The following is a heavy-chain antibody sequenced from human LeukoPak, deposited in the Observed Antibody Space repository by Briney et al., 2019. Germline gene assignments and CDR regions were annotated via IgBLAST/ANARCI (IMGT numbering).Heavy chain of an antibody. CDR3: GSQVETFYMDV. D-gene: IGHD5-24*01. CDR1: GFTFSSYA. V-gene: IGHV3-7*01. Sequence: GGSLRLSCAASGFTFSSYAMSWVRQAPGKGLEWVANIKQDGSEKYYVDSVKGRFTISRDNAKNSLYLQMDSLRDEDTAVYYCGSQVETFYMDVWGKGTTVTVSS. J-gene: IGHJ6*03. CDR2: IKQDGSEK.